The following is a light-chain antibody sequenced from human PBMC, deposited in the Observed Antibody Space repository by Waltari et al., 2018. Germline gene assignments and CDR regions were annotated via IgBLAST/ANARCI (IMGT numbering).Light chain of an antibody. J-gene: IGLJ1*01. CDR2: RNN. Sequence: QSILTHPPSVSGPPGQQVTITSTGSLSTIGSRYVPWYLQLPGAAPIPIIYRNNIRTSGVPDRLSGSKSGTSASLAITGLQAEDEADYYCQSYDISLSAYVFGTGTRVTVL. V-gene: IGLV1-40*01. CDR3: QSYDISLSAYV. CDR1: LSTIGSRY.